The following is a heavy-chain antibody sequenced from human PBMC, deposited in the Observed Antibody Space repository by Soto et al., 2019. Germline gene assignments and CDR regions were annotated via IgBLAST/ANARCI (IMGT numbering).Heavy chain of an antibody. CDR1: GYTFTGYY. V-gene: IGHV1-2*02. J-gene: IGHJ5*02. D-gene: IGHD6-13*01. Sequence: ASVKVSCKASGYTFTGYYMHWVRQAPGQGLEWMGWINPNSGGTNYAQKFQGRVTMTRDTSISTAHMELSRLRSDDTAVYYCARLGIPKGSSSPWNWFEPWGQGTLVTVSS. CDR2: INPNSGGT. CDR3: ARLGIPKGSSSPWNWFEP.